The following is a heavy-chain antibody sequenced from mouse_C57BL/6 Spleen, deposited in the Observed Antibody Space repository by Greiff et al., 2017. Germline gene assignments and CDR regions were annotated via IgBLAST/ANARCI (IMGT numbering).Heavy chain of an antibody. CDR2: ISSGGDYI. CDR1: GFTFSSYA. Sequence: EVMLVESGEGLVKPGGSLKLSCAASGFTFSSYAMSWVRQTPEKRLEWVAYISSGGDYIYYADTVKGRFTISRDNARNTLYLQMSSLKSEDTAMYYCTREETPLPNCYYFDYWGQGTTLTVSS. J-gene: IGHJ2*01. V-gene: IGHV5-9-1*02. CDR3: TREETPLPNCYYFDY. D-gene: IGHD4-1*01.